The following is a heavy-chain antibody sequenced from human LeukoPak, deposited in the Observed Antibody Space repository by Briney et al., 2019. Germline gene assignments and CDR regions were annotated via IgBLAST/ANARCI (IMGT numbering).Heavy chain of an antibody. CDR3: ARTVRSIAAQEVRAPVDY. Sequence: PGGSLRLSCAASGFTFSSYGMHWVRQAPGKGLEWVAVISYDGSNKYYANSVKGRFTISRDNAKNSLYLQMNSLRAEDTAVYYCARTVRSIAAQEVRAPVDYWGQGTLVTVSS. CDR1: GFTFSSYG. J-gene: IGHJ4*02. CDR2: ISYDGSNK. D-gene: IGHD6-6*01. V-gene: IGHV3-30*03.